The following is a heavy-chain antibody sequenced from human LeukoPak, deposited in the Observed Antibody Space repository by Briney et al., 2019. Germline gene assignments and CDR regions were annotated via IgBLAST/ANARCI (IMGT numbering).Heavy chain of an antibody. Sequence: ASVKVSCKASGYTFTSYAMHWVRQAPGQRLEWMGWINAGNGNTKYSQKFQGRVTITRDTSASTAYMELSSLRSEDTAVYYCARARVAAAGMNFGYWGQGTLVTVSS. CDR2: INAGNGNT. D-gene: IGHD6-13*01. J-gene: IGHJ4*02. CDR3: ARARVAAAGMNFGY. CDR1: GYTFTSYA. V-gene: IGHV1-3*01.